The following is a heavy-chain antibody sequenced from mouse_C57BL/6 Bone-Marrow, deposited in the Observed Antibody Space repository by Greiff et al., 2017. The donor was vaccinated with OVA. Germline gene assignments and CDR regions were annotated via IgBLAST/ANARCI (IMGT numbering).Heavy chain of an antibody. V-gene: IGHV1-15*01. CDR3: TRRTGPLFDY. CDR2: IDPETGGT. J-gene: IGHJ2*01. CDR1: GYTFTDYE. Sequence: QVQLKQSGAELVRPGASVTLSCKASGYTFTDYEMHWVKQTPVHGLEWIGAIDPETGGTAYNQKFKGKAILTADKSSSTAYMELRSLTSEDSAVYYCTRRTGPLFDYWGQGTTLTVSS. D-gene: IGHD4-1*01.